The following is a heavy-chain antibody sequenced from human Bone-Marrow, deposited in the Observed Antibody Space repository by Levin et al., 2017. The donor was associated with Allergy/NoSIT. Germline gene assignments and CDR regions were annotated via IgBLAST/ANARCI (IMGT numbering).Heavy chain of an antibody. CDR3: ARGESIAARPTYYYGMDV. D-gene: IGHD6-13*01. CDR1: GFTVSSNY. V-gene: IGHV3-53*01. CDR2: IYSGGST. Sequence: PGGSLRLSCAASGFTVSSNYMSWVRQAPGKGLEWVSVIYSGGSTYYADSVKGRFTISRDNSKNTLYLQMNSLRAEDTAVYYCARGESIAARPTYYYGMDVWGQGTTVTVSS. J-gene: IGHJ6*02.